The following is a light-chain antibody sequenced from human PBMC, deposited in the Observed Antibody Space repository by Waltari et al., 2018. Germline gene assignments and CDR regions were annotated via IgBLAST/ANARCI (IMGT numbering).Light chain of an antibody. CDR2: VNSDGSH. CDR1: SGPSSNV. V-gene: IGLV4-69*01. Sequence: QLVLTQSPSASASLGASVKLTCTLSSGPSSNVIAWLQPQPANGPLYLMKVNSDGSHSQGDKIPDRFSGSSSGTEHYLTISSLQSEDEADYYCQTGGHGTWVFGGGTKLTVL. CDR3: QTGGHGTWV. J-gene: IGLJ3*02.